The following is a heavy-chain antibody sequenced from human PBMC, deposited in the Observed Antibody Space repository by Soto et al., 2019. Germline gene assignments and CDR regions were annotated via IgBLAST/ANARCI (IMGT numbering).Heavy chain of an antibody. CDR1: GDSISSADYN. CDR2: IFYSVTT. Sequence: SETLSLTCTVSGDSISSADYNCSWIRHTPGKGLEWIGHIFYSVTTYYNPSLKSRLTISVDTSKNHFSLRLTSVTAADTAVYYCARDLWVEPELYYYGMDVWAQGTTVT. V-gene: IGHV4-30-4*01. J-gene: IGHJ6*02. CDR3: ARDLWVEPELYYYGMDV. D-gene: IGHD1-1*01.